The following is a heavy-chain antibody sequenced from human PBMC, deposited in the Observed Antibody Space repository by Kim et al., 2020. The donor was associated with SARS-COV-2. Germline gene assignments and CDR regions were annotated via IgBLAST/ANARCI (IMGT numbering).Heavy chain of an antibody. CDR2: IWYDGSNK. J-gene: IGHJ4*02. CDR1: GFTFSSYG. Sequence: GGSLRLSCAASGFTFSSYGMHWVRQAPGKGLEWVAVIWYDGSNKYYADSVKGRFTISRDNSKNTLYLQMNSLRAEDTAVYYCARDLGQQLVLWPIDYWGQGTLVAVSS. V-gene: IGHV3-33*01. D-gene: IGHD6-13*01. CDR3: ARDLGQQLVLWPIDY.